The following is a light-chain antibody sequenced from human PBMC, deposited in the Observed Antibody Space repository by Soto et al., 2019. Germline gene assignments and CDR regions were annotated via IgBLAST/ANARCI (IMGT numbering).Light chain of an antibody. V-gene: IGKV3-20*01. CDR1: QIVTNNY. CDR2: GAS. J-gene: IGKJ2*01. Sequence: DNVLTQSPGTLSFSPGDRATLSCRASQIVTNNYLAWYQHRPGQAPRLLIYGASSRAAGIPDRFTGRGSGTDFTLTIKRVEPEDFAVYYCQQYATSPYTFSRGVWLDI. CDR3: QQYATSPYT.